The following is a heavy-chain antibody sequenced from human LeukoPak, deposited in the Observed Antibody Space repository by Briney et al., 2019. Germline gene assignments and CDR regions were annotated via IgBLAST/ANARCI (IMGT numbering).Heavy chain of an antibody. CDR1: GFTFGDYA. CDR3: TRERILAYCGGDCYSDFDY. D-gene: IGHD2-21*02. CDR2: IRSKAYGGTT. Sequence: GGSLRLSCTGSGFTFGDYAMTWVRQAPGKGLEWVGFIRSKAYGGTTEYAASVKGRFTISRDDSKSTAYLQLNSLKTEDTAVYYCTRERILAYCGGDCYSDFDYWGQGTLVTVSS. V-gene: IGHV3-49*04. J-gene: IGHJ4*02.